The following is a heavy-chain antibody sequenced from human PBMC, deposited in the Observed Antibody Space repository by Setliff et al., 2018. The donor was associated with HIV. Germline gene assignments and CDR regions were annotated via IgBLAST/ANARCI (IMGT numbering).Heavy chain of an antibody. D-gene: IGHD6-19*01. Sequence: PGGSLRLSCAASGFTFSSYGMHWVRQAPGKGLEWVAIIWYDGSSKYSVDSVEGRFTISRDNADNSLYLQMNSLRAEDTAVYYCARYALAVPGYHNAFDIWGQGTMVTVSS. J-gene: IGHJ3*02. V-gene: IGHV3-33*01. CDR3: ARYALAVPGYHNAFDI. CDR1: GFTFSSYG. CDR2: IWYDGSSK.